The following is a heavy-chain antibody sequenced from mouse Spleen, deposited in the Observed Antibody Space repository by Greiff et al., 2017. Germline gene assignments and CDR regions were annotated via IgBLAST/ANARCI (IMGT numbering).Heavy chain of an antibody. D-gene: IGHD4-1*01. V-gene: IGHV1-64*01. Sequence: VQLQQPGAELVKPGASVKLSCKASGYTFTSYWMHWVKQRPGQGLEWIGMIHPNSGSTNYNEKFKSKATLTVDKSSSTAYMQLSSLTSEDSAVYYCARGTGTSSSYWYFDVWGTGTTVTVSS. J-gene: IGHJ1*03. CDR3: ARGTGTSSSYWYFDV. CDR1: GYTFTSYW. CDR2: IHPNSGST.